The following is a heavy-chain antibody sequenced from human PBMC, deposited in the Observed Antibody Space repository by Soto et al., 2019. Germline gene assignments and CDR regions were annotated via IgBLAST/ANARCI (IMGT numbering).Heavy chain of an antibody. D-gene: IGHD2-2*01. V-gene: IGHV4-59*08. Sequence: SETLSLTCTVSGGSISSYYWSWIRQPPGKGLEWIGYIYYSGSTNYNPSLKSRVTISVNTSKNQFSLKLSSVTAADTAVYYCARHVNRVPAAWDSWGQGTMVTVSS. CDR1: GGSISSYY. CDR2: IYYSGST. J-gene: IGHJ3*02. CDR3: ARHVNRVPAAWDS.